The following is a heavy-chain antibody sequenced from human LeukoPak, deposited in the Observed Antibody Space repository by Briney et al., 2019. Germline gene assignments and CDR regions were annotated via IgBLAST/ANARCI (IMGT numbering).Heavy chain of an antibody. CDR3: AAEVVYDLTPSKGFDP. J-gene: IGHJ5*02. D-gene: IGHD3-3*01. Sequence: SVKVSCKASGFTFTSSAMQWVRQARGQRLEWIGWIVVGSGNTNYAQKFQERVTITRDMSTSTAYMELSSMRSEDTAVYYCAAEVVYDLTPSKGFDPWGQGTLVTVSS. V-gene: IGHV1-58*02. CDR2: IVVGSGNT. CDR1: GFTFTSSA.